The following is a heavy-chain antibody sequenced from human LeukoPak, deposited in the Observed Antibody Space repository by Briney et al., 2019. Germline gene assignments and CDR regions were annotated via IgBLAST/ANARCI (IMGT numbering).Heavy chain of an antibody. V-gene: IGHV3-23*01. D-gene: IGHD3-16*01. CDR1: GSTFSSYA. CDR3: ASHYDYVPNFDY. Sequence: GGSLRLSCAASGSTFSSYALSWVRQAPGKGLEWVSLISYSGDDTYYAASVKGRFTISRDNSKNTLSLQMNSLRAEDTAVYYCASHYDYVPNFDYWGQGTLVTVSS. CDR2: ISYSGDDT. J-gene: IGHJ4*02.